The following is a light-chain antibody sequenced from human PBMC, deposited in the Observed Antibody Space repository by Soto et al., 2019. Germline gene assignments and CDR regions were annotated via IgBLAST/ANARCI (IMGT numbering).Light chain of an antibody. CDR1: QSVSSK. CDR2: DAS. V-gene: IGKV3-15*01. CDR3: QQYKNWPTIT. J-gene: IGKJ5*01. Sequence: EIQMTQSPATLSVSPGERATLSCRASQSVSSKLAWYQQKQGQAPRLLIYDASNRATGLPARFSGSGSGTEFTLTISSLQSEDFAVYYCQQYKNWPTITFGPGTRLEIK.